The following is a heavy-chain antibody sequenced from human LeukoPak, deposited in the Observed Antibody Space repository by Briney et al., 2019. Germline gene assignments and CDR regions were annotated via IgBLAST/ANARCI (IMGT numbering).Heavy chain of an antibody. CDR1: GFSLSTSGMC. CDR2: IDWDDDK. Sequence: SGPTLVKPTQTLTLTCTFSGFSLSTSGMCVSWIRQPPGKALEWLARIDWDDDKYYSTPLKTRLTISKDTSKNQVVLTMTNMDPVDTATYYCARIMAGMAAAEDYWGQGTLVTVSS. V-gene: IGHV2-70*11. J-gene: IGHJ4*02. D-gene: IGHD6-13*01. CDR3: ARIMAGMAAAEDY.